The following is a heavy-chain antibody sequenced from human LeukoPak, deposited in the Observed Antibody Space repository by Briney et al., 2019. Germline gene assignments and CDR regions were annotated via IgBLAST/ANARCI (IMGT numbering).Heavy chain of an antibody. CDR1: GASISSGAYY. CDR3: ARDRTGYFFDD. J-gene: IGHJ4*02. CDR2: IYDSGTT. Sequence: SETLSLTCTVSGASISSGAYYWSWIRQHPGKRLEWIGYIYDSGTTYYNPSLKSRVTISLHTSESQFSLKLSSVTAADTAVYFCARDRTGYFFDDWGQGTLVTVSS. V-gene: IGHV4-31*03.